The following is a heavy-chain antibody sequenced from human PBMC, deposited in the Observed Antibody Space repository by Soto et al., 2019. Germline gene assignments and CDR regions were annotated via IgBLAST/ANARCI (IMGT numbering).Heavy chain of an antibody. J-gene: IGHJ6*02. D-gene: IGHD2-21*01. CDR3: AKGRLIYSYYYYGMEV. V-gene: IGHV3-30*18. CDR1: GFTFSSYG. CDR2: ISYDGSNK. Sequence: GGSLRLSCAASGFTFSSYGMHWVRQAPGKGLEWVAVISYDGSNKYYADSVKGRFTISRDNSKNTLYLQMNSLRAEDTAVYYCAKGRLIYSYYYYGMEVWGQGTTVTVSS.